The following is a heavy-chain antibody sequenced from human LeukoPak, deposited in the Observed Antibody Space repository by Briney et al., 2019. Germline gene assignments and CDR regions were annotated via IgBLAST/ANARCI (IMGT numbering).Heavy chain of an antibody. CDR1: GGTFSSYA. D-gene: IGHD2-15*01. V-gene: IGHV1-69*13. CDR3: ARGREWWLYYFDY. CDR2: IIPIFGTA. J-gene: IGHJ4*02. Sequence: ASVKVSCKASGGTFSSYAISWVRQAPGQGLEWMGGIIPIFGTANYAQKFQGRVTITADESTSTAYMELSSLRSEDTAVYYCARGREWWLYYFDYWGQGTLVTVSS.